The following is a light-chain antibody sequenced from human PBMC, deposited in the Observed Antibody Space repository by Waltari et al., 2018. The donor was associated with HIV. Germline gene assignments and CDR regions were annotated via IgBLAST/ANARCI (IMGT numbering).Light chain of an antibody. J-gene: IGLJ1*01. CDR2: GDN. CDR1: NSNVGREV. Sequence: QSVLTQPHSASGTPGHRFIISCSGSNSNVGREVVTWYQQRPGTAPKLLKYGDNERPSGVPDRFSGSKSGASASLAISDLQSEDEAEYYCAAWDARLNEYLFGTGTKVTVL. V-gene: IGLV1-44*01. CDR3: AAWDARLNEYL.